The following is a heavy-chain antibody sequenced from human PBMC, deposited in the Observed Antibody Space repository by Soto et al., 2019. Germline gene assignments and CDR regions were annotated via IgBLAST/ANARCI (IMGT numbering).Heavy chain of an antibody. CDR2: ISYDGSNK. D-gene: IGHD2-15*01. J-gene: IGHJ4*02. CDR1: GFTFSSYA. Sequence: QVQLVESGGGVVQPGRSLRLSCAASGFTFSSYAMHWVRQAPGKGLEWVAVISYDGSNKYYADSVKGRFTIARDNSKNTLYLQMNRLRAEDTAVYYCARGGYPDWGQGTLVTVSS. V-gene: IGHV3-30-3*01. CDR3: ARGGYPD.